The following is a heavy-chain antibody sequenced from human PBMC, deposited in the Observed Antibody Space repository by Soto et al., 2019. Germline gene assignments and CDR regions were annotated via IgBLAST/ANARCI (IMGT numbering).Heavy chain of an antibody. CDR1: GGSISSGGYY. CDR2: IYYSGST. J-gene: IGHJ5*02. V-gene: IGHV4-31*03. Sequence: SETLSLTCTVSGGSISSGGYYWSWIRQHPGKGLEWIGYIYYSGSTYYNPSLKSRVTISVDTSKNQFSLKLSSVTAADTAVYYCARAWPFCSGGSCYSGENNWFDPWGQGTLVTVSS. CDR3: ARAWPFCSGGSCYSGENNWFDP. D-gene: IGHD2-15*01.